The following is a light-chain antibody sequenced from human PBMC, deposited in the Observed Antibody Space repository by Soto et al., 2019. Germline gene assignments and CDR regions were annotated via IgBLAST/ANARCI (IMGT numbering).Light chain of an antibody. Sequence: QSVLTQPPSASGTPGQRVTIPCSGSSSNIGSNTVNWYQQLPGTAPKLLIYSNNQRPSGAPDRFSGYKSGTSASLAISGLQSEDEADYYCAAWDDSLNGWVFGRWIKLTVL. J-gene: IGLJ3*02. CDR3: AAWDDSLNGWV. V-gene: IGLV1-44*01. CDR1: SSNIGSNT. CDR2: SNN.